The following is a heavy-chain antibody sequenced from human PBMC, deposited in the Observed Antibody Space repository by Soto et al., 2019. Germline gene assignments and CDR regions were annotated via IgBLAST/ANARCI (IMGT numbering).Heavy chain of an antibody. Sequence: QITLKESGPTLVKPTQTLTLTCTFSGFSLSTSGVGVGWIRQPPGKALEWLALSYWDDDKRYSPSLKSRLTNTKDTSKNQVVLTMSNMDPVDTATYYCARLGYCGGGSCCLRFDPWGQGTLVTVSS. CDR2: SYWDDDK. CDR3: ARLGYCGGGSCCLRFDP. CDR1: GFSLSTSGVG. J-gene: IGHJ5*02. D-gene: IGHD2-15*01. V-gene: IGHV2-5*02.